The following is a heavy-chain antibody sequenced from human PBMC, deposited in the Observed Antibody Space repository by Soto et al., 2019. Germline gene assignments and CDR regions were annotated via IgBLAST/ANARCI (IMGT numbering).Heavy chain of an antibody. Sequence: PGGSLRLSCAASGFIFSDYEINWVRQAPGKGLEWVSSISSSSSYIYYADSVKGRFTISRDNAKNSLYLQMNSLRAEDTAVYYCARDMSITIFGVVTDEFGMDVWGQGTTVTVSS. V-gene: IGHV3-21*01. CDR1: GFIFSDYE. J-gene: IGHJ6*02. D-gene: IGHD3-3*01. CDR2: ISSSSSYI. CDR3: ARDMSITIFGVVTDEFGMDV.